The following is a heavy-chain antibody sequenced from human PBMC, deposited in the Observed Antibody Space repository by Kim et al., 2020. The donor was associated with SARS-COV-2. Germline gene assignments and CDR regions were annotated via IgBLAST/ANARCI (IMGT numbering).Heavy chain of an antibody. CDR3: ASPPLRYFDWLLLDY. D-gene: IGHD3-9*01. Sequence: PSLRSRVTISVDTSKSQCSLKLSSVTAAGTAVYYCASPPLRYFDWLLLDYWGQGTLVTVSS. V-gene: IGHV4-39*01. J-gene: IGHJ4*02.